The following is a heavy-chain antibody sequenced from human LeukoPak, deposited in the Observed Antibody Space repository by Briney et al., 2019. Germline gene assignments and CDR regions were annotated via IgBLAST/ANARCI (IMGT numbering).Heavy chain of an antibody. V-gene: IGHV3-23*01. D-gene: IGHD3-3*01. CDR3: AKDYDFWSGPPGHDAFDI. J-gene: IGHJ3*02. Sequence: GGSLRLSCAASGLHFSGTAMSWVRQAPGKGLEWVSAISGSGGSTYYADSVKGRFTISRDNSKNTLYLQMNSLRAEDTAVYYCAKDYDFWSGPPGHDAFDIWGQGTMVTVSS. CDR1: GLHFSGTA. CDR2: ISGSGGST.